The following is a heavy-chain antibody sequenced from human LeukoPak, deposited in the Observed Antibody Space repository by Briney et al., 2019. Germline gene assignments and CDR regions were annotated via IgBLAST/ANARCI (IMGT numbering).Heavy chain of an antibody. J-gene: IGHJ4*02. Sequence: ASVKVSCKASGYTFTSYDINWVRQATGQGLEWMGWMNPNSGNTGYAQKFQGRVTITRNTSISTAYMELSSLRSEDTAVYYCARGGQGYYDFWSGYYRIFDYWGQGTLVTVSS. CDR3: ARGGQGYYDFWSGYYRIFDY. D-gene: IGHD3-3*01. V-gene: IGHV1-8*03. CDR1: GYTFTSYD. CDR2: MNPNSGNT.